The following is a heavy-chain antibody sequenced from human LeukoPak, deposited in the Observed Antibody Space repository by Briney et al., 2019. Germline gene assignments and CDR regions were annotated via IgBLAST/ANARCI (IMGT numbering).Heavy chain of an antibody. CDR3: AKGSRFLEWLNYYYYMDV. Sequence: GGSLRLSCAASGFTFSSYAMSWVRQAPGKGLEWVSAISGSGGSTYYADSVKGRFTISRDNSKNTLYLQMNSLRAEDTAVYYCAKGSRFLEWLNYYYYMDVWGKGTTVTVSS. J-gene: IGHJ6*03. CDR2: ISGSGGST. CDR1: GFTFSSYA. V-gene: IGHV3-23*01. D-gene: IGHD3-3*01.